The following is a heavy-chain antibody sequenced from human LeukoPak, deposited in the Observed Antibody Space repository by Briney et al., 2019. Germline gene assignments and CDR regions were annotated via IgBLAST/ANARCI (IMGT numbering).Heavy chain of an antibody. Sequence: GGSLRLSCAASGFTFSSYDMHWVRQATGKGLEWVSAIGTAGDTYYPGSVKGRFTISRENAKNSLYLQMNSLRAGDTAVYYCARGRYGSGSYPGLNWFDPWGQGTLVTVPS. D-gene: IGHD3-10*01. CDR2: IGTAGDT. J-gene: IGHJ5*02. CDR1: GFTFSSYD. V-gene: IGHV3-13*01. CDR3: ARGRYGSGSYPGLNWFDP.